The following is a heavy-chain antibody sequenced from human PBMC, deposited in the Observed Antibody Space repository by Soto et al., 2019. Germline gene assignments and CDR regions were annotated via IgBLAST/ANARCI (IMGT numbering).Heavy chain of an antibody. CDR1: GGNGIGVGYR. Sequence: ASVLLCLRKTVSGGNGIGVGYRWISNKQPPGKGLEWIGYIYYSGSTNYNPSLKSRVTISVDTSKNQFSLQLNSVTPEDTAVYYCARVPNPYRLKSGYEAAFDLWGQGTMVTVTS. CDR2: IYYSGST. D-gene: IGHD5-12*01. J-gene: IGHJ3*01. V-gene: IGHV4-61*08. CDR3: ARVPNPYRLKSGYEAAFDL.